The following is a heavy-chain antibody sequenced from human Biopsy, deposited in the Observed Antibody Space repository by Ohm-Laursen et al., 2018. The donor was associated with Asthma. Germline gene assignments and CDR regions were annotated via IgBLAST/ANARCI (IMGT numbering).Heavy chain of an antibody. Sequence: SQTLSLTCAYRGSFRGYVWTWIRQPPGKGLEWIGEIPQGGATTFNPSLKSRDTISIDPSKSQLSLRLTSMTAADTAVYYCASGPQWSGLDVWGQGTTVTVSS. CDR3: ASGPQWSGLDV. CDR2: IPQGGAT. D-gene: IGHD2-8*01. CDR1: RGSFRGYV. V-gene: IGHV4-34*01. J-gene: IGHJ6*02.